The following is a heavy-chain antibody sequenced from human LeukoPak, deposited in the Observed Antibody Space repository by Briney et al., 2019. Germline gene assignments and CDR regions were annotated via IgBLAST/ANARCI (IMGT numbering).Heavy chain of an antibody. CDR3: ARDRRLRFGELSPSWFDP. Sequence: SETLSLTCAVYGGSFSGYYWSWIRQPPGKGLEWIGEINHSGSTNYNPSLKSRVTISVDTSKNQFSLKLSSVTAADTAVYYCARDRRLRFGELSPSWFDPWGQGTLVTVSS. J-gene: IGHJ5*02. CDR1: GGSFSGYY. V-gene: IGHV4-34*01. CDR2: INHSGST. D-gene: IGHD3-10*01.